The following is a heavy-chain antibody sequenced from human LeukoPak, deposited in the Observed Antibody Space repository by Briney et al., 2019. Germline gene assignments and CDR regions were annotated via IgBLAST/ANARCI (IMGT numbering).Heavy chain of an antibody. Sequence: ASVTVSCKASGFTFTNYAISWVRQAPGQGLEWLAWISVDNGNTNYIRNLQGRVTLTTDTSTSTAYTELRNLRSDDTAVYYCARDSWARAYDIDHWGQGTLVTVSS. CDR2: ISVDNGNT. CDR1: GFTFTNYA. J-gene: IGHJ5*02. CDR3: ARDSWARAYDIDH. D-gene: IGHD5-12*01. V-gene: IGHV1-18*01.